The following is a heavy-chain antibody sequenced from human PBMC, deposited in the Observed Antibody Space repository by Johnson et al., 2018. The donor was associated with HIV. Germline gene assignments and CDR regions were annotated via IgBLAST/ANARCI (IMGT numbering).Heavy chain of an antibody. CDR2: IRYDGSNK. D-gene: IGHD6-19*01. Sequence: QVQLLESGGGVVQPGRSLRLSCAASAFTFSSYGMHWVRQAPGKGLEWVAFIRYDGSNKYYADSVKGRFTISRDNSKNTLYLQMNSLRAEDTAVYYCAKAGYSSGWYLGAFDIWGQGTMVTVSS. CDR1: AFTFSSYG. V-gene: IGHV3-30*02. CDR3: AKAGYSSGWYLGAFDI. J-gene: IGHJ3*02.